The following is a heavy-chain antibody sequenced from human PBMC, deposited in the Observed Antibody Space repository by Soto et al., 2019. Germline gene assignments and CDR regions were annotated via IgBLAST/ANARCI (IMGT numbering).Heavy chain of an antibody. CDR3: ARAYGAGSYYQYYYYGMDV. Sequence: ASVKVSCKASGFTFSSYAISWVRQAPGQGLEWMGGIIPIFGTANYAQKFQGRVTITADESTSTAYMELSSLRSEDTAVYYCARAYGAGSYYQYYYYGMDVWGQGTTVTVSS. CDR1: GFTFSSYA. CDR2: IIPIFGTA. V-gene: IGHV1-69*13. D-gene: IGHD3-10*01. J-gene: IGHJ6*02.